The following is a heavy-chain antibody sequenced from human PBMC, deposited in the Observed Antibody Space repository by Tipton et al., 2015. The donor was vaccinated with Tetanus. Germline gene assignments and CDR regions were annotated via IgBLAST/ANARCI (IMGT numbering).Heavy chain of an antibody. CDR1: GGSISNYY. Sequence: TLSLTCSVSGGSISNYYWNWIRQPAGKGLEWIGRIYVTGATNHSPALQSRVTMSIDRAKNQLSLTLTSVTAADAAMYYCAREDVYYHDGSGFYAFDVWGQGALVTVAS. V-gene: IGHV4-4*07. J-gene: IGHJ4*02. CDR3: AREDVYYHDGSGFYAFDV. CDR2: IYVTGAT. D-gene: IGHD3-22*01.